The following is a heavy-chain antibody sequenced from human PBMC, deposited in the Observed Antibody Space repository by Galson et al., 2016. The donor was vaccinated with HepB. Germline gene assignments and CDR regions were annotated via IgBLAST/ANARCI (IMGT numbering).Heavy chain of an antibody. CDR3: AALQGFRELPFDF. Sequence: SLRLSCAVSGFIFTTYSMNWFRRAPGKGLQWVSSISSDGTYTHYADSVKGRFTVSRDNANNSLYLQMSSLRAEDTAVYYCAALQGFRELPFDFWGQGTLVTVSS. J-gene: IGHJ4*02. D-gene: IGHD3-10*01. CDR1: GFIFTTYS. CDR2: ISSDGTYT. V-gene: IGHV3-21*01.